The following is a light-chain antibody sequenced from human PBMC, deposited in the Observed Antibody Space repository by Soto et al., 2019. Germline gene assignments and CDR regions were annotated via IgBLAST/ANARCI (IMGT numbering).Light chain of an antibody. CDR3: QSYDRDFVV. CDR1: SGSIANNY. V-gene: IGLV6-57*04. Sequence: NFMLTQPQSVSESPGQTLSISCTRSSGSIANNYVQWYQQRPGSAPTTVIYENNQRLSGVPDRFSVSTDGSSNSASLTSAGVPNEAEADYYCQSYDRDFVVFGGGTKVTVL. J-gene: IGLJ2*01. CDR2: ENN.